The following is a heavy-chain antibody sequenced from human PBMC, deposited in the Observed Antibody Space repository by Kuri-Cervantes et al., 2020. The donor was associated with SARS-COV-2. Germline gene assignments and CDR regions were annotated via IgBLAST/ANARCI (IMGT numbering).Heavy chain of an antibody. J-gene: IGHJ2*01. CDR1: GLTFITSA. CDR3: AADSSRLGILGWYFDL. Sequence: SVKVSCKASGLTFITSAMHWVRQARGQRLEWIGWIVVDSGNTNYAQKFQERVTITRDMSTSTAYMELSSLRSDDTAVYYCAADSSRLGILGWYFDLWGRGTLVTVSS. D-gene: IGHD7-27*01. CDR2: IVVDSGNT. V-gene: IGHV1-58*02.